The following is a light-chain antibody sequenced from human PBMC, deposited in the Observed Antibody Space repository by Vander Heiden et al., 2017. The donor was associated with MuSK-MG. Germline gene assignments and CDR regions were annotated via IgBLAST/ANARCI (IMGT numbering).Light chain of an antibody. CDR3: CSYAGSSIPYV. J-gene: IGLJ1*01. CDR1: SSDVGSYNL. CDR2: EGS. V-gene: IGLV2-23*01. Sequence: QSALTQPASESGSPGQSITISCTGTSSDVGSYNLVSWYQQHPGKAPKLMIYEGSKRPSGVSNRFSGSKSGNTASLTISGLQAEDEADYYCCSYAGSSIPYVFGTGTKVTVL.